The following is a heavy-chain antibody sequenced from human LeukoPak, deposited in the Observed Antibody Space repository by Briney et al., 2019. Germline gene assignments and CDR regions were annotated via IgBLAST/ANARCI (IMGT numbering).Heavy chain of an antibody. CDR1: GFTFSSYS. V-gene: IGHV3-21*01. CDR3: ATSSWYSGWFDP. D-gene: IGHD6-13*01. J-gene: IGHJ5*02. CDR2: ISSSSSYI. Sequence: PGGSLRLSCAASGFTFSSYSMNWVRQAPGKGLEWVSSISSSSSYIYYADSVKGRFTISRDNAKNSLYLQMNSLRAEDTAVYYCATSSWYSGWFDPWGQGTLVTVSS.